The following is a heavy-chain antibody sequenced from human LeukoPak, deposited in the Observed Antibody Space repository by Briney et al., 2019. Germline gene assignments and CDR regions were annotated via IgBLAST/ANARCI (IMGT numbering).Heavy chain of an antibody. J-gene: IGHJ6*03. CDR2: INWNGDST. D-gene: IGHD5-24*01. CDR3: ARVAYKDYYYMDV. Sequence: GGSLRLFCAASGFTFDDYGMSWVRQAPGKGLEWISGINWNGDSTGYADSVKGRFTISRDNAKNSLYLQMNSLRAEDTALYYCARVAYKDYYYMDVWGKGTTVTVSS. V-gene: IGHV3-20*04. CDR1: GFTFDDYG.